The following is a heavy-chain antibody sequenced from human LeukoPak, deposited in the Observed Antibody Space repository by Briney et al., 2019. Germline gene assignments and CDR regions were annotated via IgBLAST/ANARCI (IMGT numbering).Heavy chain of an antibody. CDR1: GFTFSSYS. J-gene: IGHJ3*02. V-gene: IGHV3-21*01. CDR3: ARLIWGGDAFDI. Sequence: GGSLRLSWAASGFTFSSYSMNWVRQAPGKGLEWVSSISSSSSYIYYADSVKGRFTISRDNAKNSLYLQMNSLRAEDTAVYYCARLIWGGDAFDIWGQGTMVTVSS. CDR2: ISSSSSYI. D-gene: IGHD3-16*01.